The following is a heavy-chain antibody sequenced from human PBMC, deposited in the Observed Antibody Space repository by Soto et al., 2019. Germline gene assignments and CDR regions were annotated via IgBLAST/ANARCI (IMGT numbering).Heavy chain of an antibody. V-gene: IGHV3-48*01. D-gene: IGHD2-15*01. CDR2: ISSSSSTI. Sequence: EVQLVESGGGLVQPGGSLRLSCAASGFTFSSYSMNWVRQAPGKGLEWVSYISSSSSTIYYADSVKGRFTISRDNAKNSLYLQMNSLRAEDTAVDYCAQPRGWPTCYFDYWGQGTLLTLSS. CDR3: AQPRGWPTCYFDY. CDR1: GFTFSSYS. J-gene: IGHJ4*02.